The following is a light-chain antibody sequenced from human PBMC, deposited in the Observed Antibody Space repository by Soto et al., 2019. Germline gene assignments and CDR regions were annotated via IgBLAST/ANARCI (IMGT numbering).Light chain of an antibody. V-gene: IGKV1-12*02. CDR1: QGISSW. CDR3: QQSKSVPFP. J-gene: IGKJ3*01. Sequence: DIKMTQSPSSVSASVGDRVTITCRASQGISSWLAWYQQKPGKAPKLLIYAASSLQSGVPSRFSGSVSGTAFTLTISRLQPEDFAPYYCQQSKSVPFPFGPGTKVDIK. CDR2: AAS.